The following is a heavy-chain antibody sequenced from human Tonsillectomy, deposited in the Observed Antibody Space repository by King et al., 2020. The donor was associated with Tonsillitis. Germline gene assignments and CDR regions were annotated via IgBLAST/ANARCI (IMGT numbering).Heavy chain of an antibody. CDR1: GFTFSSYW. Sequence: VQLVESGGGLVQPGGSLRLSCAASGFTFSSYWMSWVRQAPGKGLEWVANIKQDGSEKNYVDSVKGRFTVSRDNAKNSLYLQMNSLRAEDTAVYYCARGYGIYVLILGYWGQGTLVTASS. V-gene: IGHV3-7*01. CDR3: ARGYGIYVLILGY. D-gene: IGHD3-16*01. J-gene: IGHJ4*02. CDR2: IKQDGSEK.